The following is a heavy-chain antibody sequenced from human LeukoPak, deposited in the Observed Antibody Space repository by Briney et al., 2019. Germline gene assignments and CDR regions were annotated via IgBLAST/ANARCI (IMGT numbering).Heavy chain of an antibody. CDR2: IYYSGST. Sequence: PSETLSLTCTVSGGSISSGDYYWSWIRQPPGKGLEWIGYIYYSGSTYYNPSLKSRVTISVDTSKNQFSLKLSSVTAADTAVYYCAGEYCSSTSCYHYWGQGTLVTASS. D-gene: IGHD2-2*01. J-gene: IGHJ4*02. V-gene: IGHV4-30-4*08. CDR1: GGSISSGDYY. CDR3: AGEYCSSTSCYHY.